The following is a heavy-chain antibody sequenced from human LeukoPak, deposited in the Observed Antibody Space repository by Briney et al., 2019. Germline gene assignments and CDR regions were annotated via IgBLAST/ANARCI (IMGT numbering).Heavy chain of an antibody. CDR3: ARDHRYAFDN. CDR1: GFTFIDYS. D-gene: IGHD5-12*01. Sequence: PGGSPRLSCAASGFTFIDYSMNWVRQAPGKGLEWISYVGISSGNTKYADSVKGRFTISGDSAKNSVFLQMNSLRVEDTAVYYCARDHRYAFDNWGQGTLVTVSS. J-gene: IGHJ4*02. V-gene: IGHV3-48*04. CDR2: VGISSGNT.